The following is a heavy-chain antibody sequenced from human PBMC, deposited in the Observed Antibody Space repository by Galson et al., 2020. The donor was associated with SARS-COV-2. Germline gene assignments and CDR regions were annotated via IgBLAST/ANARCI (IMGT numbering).Heavy chain of an antibody. V-gene: IGHV3-23*01. CDR3: AKDSIAVTGTFWFDP. CDR1: GFTFSSYA. CDR2: ISGSGGST. J-gene: IGHJ5*02. D-gene: IGHD6-19*01. Sequence: GGSLRLSCAASGFTFSSYAMSWVRQAPGKGLEWVSAISGSGGSTYYADSVKGRFTISRDNSKNTLYLQMNSLRAEDTAVYYCAKDSIAVTGTFWFDPWGQGTLVTVSS.